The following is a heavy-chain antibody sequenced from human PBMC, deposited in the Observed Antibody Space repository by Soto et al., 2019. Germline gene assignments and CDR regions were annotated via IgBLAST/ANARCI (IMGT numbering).Heavy chain of an antibody. D-gene: IGHD2-15*01. CDR1: GFTFSSYD. Sequence: DVQLVESGGGLVQPGGSLRLSCVASGFTFSSYDMHWVRQVTGKSLEWVSVIGVAGDTYYPASVKGRFTISRENAKSSLYPQMNNRRAEDTAVYYWGRGPVSGGSWWWFGPWGPGTLVTVSS. V-gene: IGHV3-13*01. CDR2: IGVAGDT. CDR3: GRGPVSGGSWWWFGP. J-gene: IGHJ5*02.